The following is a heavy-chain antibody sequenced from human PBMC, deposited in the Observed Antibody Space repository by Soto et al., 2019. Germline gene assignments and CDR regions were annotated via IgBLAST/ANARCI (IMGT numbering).Heavy chain of an antibody. V-gene: IGHV3-53*01. D-gene: IGHD3-22*01. J-gene: IGHJ3*02. CDR3: ARGGYYDSSGYGGGCAFDI. Sequence: PGGSLRLSCAASGFTVSSNYMSWVRQAPGKGLEWVSVIYSGGSTYYADSVKGRFTISRDNSKNTLYLQMNSLRAEDTAMYYCARGGYYDSSGYGGGCAFDIWGQGTMVTVSS. CDR1: GFTVSSNY. CDR2: IYSGGST.